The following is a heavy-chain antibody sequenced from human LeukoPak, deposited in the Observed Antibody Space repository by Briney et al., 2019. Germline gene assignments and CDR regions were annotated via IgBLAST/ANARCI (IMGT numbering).Heavy chain of an antibody. V-gene: IGHV4-34*01. D-gene: IGHD2-2*02. Sequence: PSETLSLTCAVYGGSFSGYYWSWIRQPPGKGLEWIGEINHSGSTNYNPSLKSRVTISVDTSKNQFSLKLSSVTAADTAVYYCARGGRYCSSTSCYRDWFDPWGQGTLVTVSS. J-gene: IGHJ5*02. CDR1: GGSFSGYY. CDR2: INHSGST. CDR3: ARGGRYCSSTSCYRDWFDP.